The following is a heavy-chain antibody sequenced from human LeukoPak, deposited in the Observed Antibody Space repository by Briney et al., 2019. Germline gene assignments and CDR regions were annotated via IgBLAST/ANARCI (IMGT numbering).Heavy chain of an antibody. J-gene: IGHJ4*02. V-gene: IGHV3-20*04. D-gene: IGHD1-26*01. CDR3: ARGDSGSYYGEYY. Sequence: GGSLRLSCAASGFTFDDYGMSWVRQAPGKGLEWVSGINWNGGSTGYADSVEGRFTISRDNAKNSLYLQMNSLRAEDTALNYCARGDSGSYYGEYYWGQGTLVTVSS. CDR1: GFTFDDYG. CDR2: INWNGGST.